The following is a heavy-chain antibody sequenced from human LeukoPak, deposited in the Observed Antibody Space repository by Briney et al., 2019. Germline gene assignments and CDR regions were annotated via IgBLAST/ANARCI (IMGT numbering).Heavy chain of an antibody. CDR2: ISSSSSYI. CDR3: ARDRWTRTSYYYYGMDV. CDR1: GFTFSSYS. Sequence: GGSLRLSCAASGFTFSSYSMNWVRQAPGKGLEWVSSISSSSSYIYYADSVKGRFTISRDNAKNSLYLQMNSLRAEDTAVYYCARDRWTRTSYYYYGMDVWGQGTTVTVS. J-gene: IGHJ6*02. D-gene: IGHD1-1*01. V-gene: IGHV3-21*01.